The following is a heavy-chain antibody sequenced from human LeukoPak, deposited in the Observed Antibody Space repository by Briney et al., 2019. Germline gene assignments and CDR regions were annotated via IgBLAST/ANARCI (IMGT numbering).Heavy chain of an antibody. J-gene: IGHJ3*02. Sequence: GASVKVSCKASGGTFSSYAISWVRQAPGQGLEWMGRIIPIFGIANYAQKFQGRVTITADKSTSTAYMELSSLRSEDTAVYYCAIDLATSHAFDIWGQGTMVTVSS. CDR3: AIDLATSHAFDI. D-gene: IGHD5-24*01. CDR1: GGTFSSYA. CDR2: IIPIFGIA. V-gene: IGHV1-69*04.